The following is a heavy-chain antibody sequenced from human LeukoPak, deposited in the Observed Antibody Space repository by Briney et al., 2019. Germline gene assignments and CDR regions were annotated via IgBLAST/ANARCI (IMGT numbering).Heavy chain of an antibody. V-gene: IGHV4-39*01. D-gene: IGHD6-6*01. CDR1: GGSSSSSRYY. J-gene: IGHJ4*02. CDR3: ARMKGIAARPFDY. CDR2: IYYSGST. Sequence: SETLSLTCTVAGGSSSSSRYYWGWIRHPPGKGLEWRGSIYYSGSTYYNPSLKSRVTISVDTSKNQFSLKLSSVTAADTAVYYCARMKGIAARPFDYWGQGTLVTVSS.